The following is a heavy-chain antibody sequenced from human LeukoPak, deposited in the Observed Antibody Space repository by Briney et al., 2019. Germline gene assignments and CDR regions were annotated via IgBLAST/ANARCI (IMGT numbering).Heavy chain of an antibody. V-gene: IGHV1-69*13. CDR2: IIPIFGTA. D-gene: IGHD2-21*02. Sequence: SVKVSCKASGGTFSSYAISWVRQAPGQGLEWMGGIIPIFGTANYAQKFQGRVTITADESTSTAYMELSSLRSEDTAVYYCAKVFRPNGDFHSFDYWGQGTLATVSS. CDR1: GGTFSSYA. CDR3: AKVFRPNGDFHSFDY. J-gene: IGHJ4*02.